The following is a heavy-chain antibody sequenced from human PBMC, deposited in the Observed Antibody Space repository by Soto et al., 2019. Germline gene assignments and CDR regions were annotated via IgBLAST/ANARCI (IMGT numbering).Heavy chain of an antibody. CDR2: INAGNGNT. J-gene: IGHJ6*02. D-gene: IGHD1-7*01. V-gene: IGHV1-3*01. CDR3: ARDGVGNWNYDWDYYYYYGMDV. Sequence: GASVKVSCKASGYTFTSYAMHWVRQAPGQRLEWMGWINAGNGNTKYSQKFQGRVTITRDTSASTAYMELSSLRSEDTAVYYCARDGVGNWNYDWDYYYYYGMDVWGQGTTVTVSS. CDR1: GYTFTSYA.